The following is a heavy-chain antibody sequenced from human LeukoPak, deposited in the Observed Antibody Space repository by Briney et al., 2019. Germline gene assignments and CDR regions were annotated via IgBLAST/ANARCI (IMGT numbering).Heavy chain of an antibody. CDR1: GGSISSTTYH. J-gene: IGHJ5*02. Sequence: SETLSLTCTVSGGSISSTTYHWGWIRQPPGKGLEWIGSISYSGSTYYNPSLMSRVTISVDTSKNQFSLKLSSVTAADTAVYYCARSYSSSSLSWFDPWGQGTLVTVSS. CDR3: ARSYSSSSLSWFDP. D-gene: IGHD6-6*01. CDR2: ISYSGST. V-gene: IGHV4-39*07.